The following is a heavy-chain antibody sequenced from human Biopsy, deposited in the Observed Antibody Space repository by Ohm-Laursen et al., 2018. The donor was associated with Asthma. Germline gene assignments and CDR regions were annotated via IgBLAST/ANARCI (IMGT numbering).Heavy chain of an antibody. D-gene: IGHD6-13*01. Sequence: GTLSLTCAVYGGSFSGYYWSWIRQPPGKGLEWIGEINHSGSTNYNPSLKSRVTISVDTSKNQFSLKLSSVTAADTAVYYCARITNDRIAAAGQYYYYGMDVWGQGTTVTVSS. CDR1: GGSFSGYY. CDR3: ARITNDRIAAAGQYYYYGMDV. J-gene: IGHJ6*02. V-gene: IGHV4-34*01. CDR2: INHSGST.